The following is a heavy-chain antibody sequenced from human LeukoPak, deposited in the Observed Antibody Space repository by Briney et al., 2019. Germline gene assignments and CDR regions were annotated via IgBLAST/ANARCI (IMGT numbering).Heavy chain of an antibody. CDR3: VGRRGDYHY. CDR1: EFTVSSNY. Sequence: PGGSLRLSCAVSEFTVSSNYMSWVRQAPGKGLEWVSVIYSGGSTYYADSVKGRFTTSRDNSKNTLYLQVNSLRAEDTAVYYCVGRRGDYHYWGQGTLVTVFS. CDR2: IYSGGST. D-gene: IGHD4-17*01. V-gene: IGHV3-53*01. J-gene: IGHJ4*02.